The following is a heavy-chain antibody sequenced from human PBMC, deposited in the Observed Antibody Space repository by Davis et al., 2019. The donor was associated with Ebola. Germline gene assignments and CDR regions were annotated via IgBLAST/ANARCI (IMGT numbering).Heavy chain of an antibody. CDR1: GYAFPSYV. V-gene: IGHV1-3*01. CDR2: INGGTGDS. CDR3: ARGLGGSGTYHF. D-gene: IGHD3-10*01. Sequence: AASVNVSCKASGYAFPSYVFHWVRQAPGQRPEGVGWINGGTGDSKSSQKFQARVTFTRDTSATTVYMEVNNLTSEDTAVYYCARGLGGSGTYHFWGQGTLVTVSS. J-gene: IGHJ4*02.